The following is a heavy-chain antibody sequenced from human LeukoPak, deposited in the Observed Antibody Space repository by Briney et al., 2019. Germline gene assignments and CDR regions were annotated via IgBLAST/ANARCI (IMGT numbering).Heavy chain of an antibody. CDR3: ARDRLGPSFSVSHFDL. V-gene: IGHV3-20*04. Sequence: GGSLRLSCATSGFTFVDYVLSWVRRAPGKGLEWLCAINYNGAITDYADSVKGRFTISRDNAKNSLYLRMDSLRAEDTALYYCARDRLGPSFSVSHFDLWGQGTLVTVSS. J-gene: IGHJ4*02. D-gene: IGHD3-3*02. CDR1: GFTFVDYV. CDR2: INYNGAIT.